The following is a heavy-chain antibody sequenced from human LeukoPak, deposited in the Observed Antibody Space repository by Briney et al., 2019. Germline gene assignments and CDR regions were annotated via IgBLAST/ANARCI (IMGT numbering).Heavy chain of an antibody. D-gene: IGHD3-22*01. Sequence: GASVKVSCKASGYTFTSYGISWVRQAPGQGLEWMGWISAYNGNTNYAQKLQGRVTMTTDTSTSTAYMELRSLRSDDTAVYYCARDRGTMKTRYYFDYWGQGTLVTVSS. V-gene: IGHV1-18*01. CDR1: GYTFTSYG. J-gene: IGHJ4*02. CDR3: ARDRGTMKTRYYFDY. CDR2: ISAYNGNT.